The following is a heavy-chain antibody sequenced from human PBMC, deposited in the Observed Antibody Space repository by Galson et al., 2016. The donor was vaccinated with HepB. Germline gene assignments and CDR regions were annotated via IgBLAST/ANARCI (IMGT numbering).Heavy chain of an antibody. V-gene: IGHV5-51*01. J-gene: IGHJ3*02. CDR3: ARSQQIGVMSASDAFDI. Sequence: QSGAEVKKPGESLKISCKGSGNTFTNYWIGWLRPMPGKGLEWMGIIYPGDPDTRYRPSFQCQFTISADKSIGTAYLHWGSLSASDTAMYYCARSQQIGVMSASDAFDIWGQGTLVTVSS. CDR1: GNTFTNYW. D-gene: IGHD3-16*01. CDR2: IYPGDPDT.